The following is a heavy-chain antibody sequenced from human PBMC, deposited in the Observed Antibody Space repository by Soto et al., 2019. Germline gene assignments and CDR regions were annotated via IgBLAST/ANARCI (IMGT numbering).Heavy chain of an antibody. CDR3: AREIFGVIISGGRDAFDI. D-gene: IGHD3-3*01. Sequence: SVKVSCKASGGTFSTYAISWVRQAPGQGLEWMGGIIPIFGTAKYAQKFQGRVTITADESTSTAYMELSSLRSEDTAVYYCAREIFGVIISGGRDAFDIWGEGTMVTVSS. CDR1: GGTFSTYA. V-gene: IGHV1-69*13. CDR2: IIPIFGTA. J-gene: IGHJ3*02.